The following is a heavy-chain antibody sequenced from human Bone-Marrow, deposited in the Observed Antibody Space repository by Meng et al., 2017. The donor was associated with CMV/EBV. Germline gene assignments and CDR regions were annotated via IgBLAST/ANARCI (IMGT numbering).Heavy chain of an antibody. Sequence: GESLKISCAASGFTFSSYGMNWVRQAPGKGLEWVSVICCDGSNKYYADSVKGRFTISRDNSKNTLYLQMNSLRAEDTAVYYCAKEGNRWSYGVDYWGQGTLVTVSS. CDR3: AKEGNRWSYGVDY. V-gene: IGHV3-33*06. CDR1: GFTFSSYG. D-gene: IGHD1-26*01. CDR2: ICCDGSNK. J-gene: IGHJ4*02.